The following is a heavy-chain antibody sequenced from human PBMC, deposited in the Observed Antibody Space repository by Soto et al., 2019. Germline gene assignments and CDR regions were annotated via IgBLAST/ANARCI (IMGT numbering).Heavy chain of an antibody. CDR1: GGSISSSNYY. J-gene: IGHJ5*02. V-gene: IGHV4-39*07. D-gene: IGHD3-16*01. Sequence: PSETLSLTCTVSGGSISSSNYYWGWIRQPPGKGLEWIGTIYYTGSTNYNPSLKSRVTISLDTSKNQFSLKLSSVTAADTAVYYCARASSCAYDSCAFDPWGQGTLVTVSS. CDR2: IYYTGST. CDR3: ARASSCAYDSCAFDP.